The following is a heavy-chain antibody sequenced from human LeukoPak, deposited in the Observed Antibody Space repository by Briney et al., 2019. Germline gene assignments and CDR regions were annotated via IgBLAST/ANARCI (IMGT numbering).Heavy chain of an antibody. V-gene: IGHV1-2*04. J-gene: IGHJ4*02. CDR1: GYTFTGYY. D-gene: IGHD6-19*01. Sequence: ASVKVSCKASGYTFTGYYMHWVRQAPGQGLEWMGWINPNSGGTNYAQKFQGWFTMTRDTSISTAYMELSRLRSDDTAVYYCALGGLGSGWYNYFDYWGQGTLVTVSS. CDR3: ALGGLGSGWYNYFDY. CDR2: INPNSGGT.